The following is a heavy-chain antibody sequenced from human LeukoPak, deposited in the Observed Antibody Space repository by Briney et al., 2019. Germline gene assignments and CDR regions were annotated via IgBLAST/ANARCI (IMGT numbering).Heavy chain of an antibody. V-gene: IGHV4-59*01. J-gene: IGHJ6*04. CDR2: IYYSGST. D-gene: IGHD3-10*01. CDR3: ARDRPGFSGYYYGMDV. CDR1: GGSISRYY. Sequence: PSETLSLTCTVSGGSISRYYWSWIRQPPGKGLEWNGYIYYSGSTNYNPSLKSRVTISVDTSKNQFSLKLSSVTAADTAVYYCARDRPGFSGYYYGMDVWGKGTTVTVSS.